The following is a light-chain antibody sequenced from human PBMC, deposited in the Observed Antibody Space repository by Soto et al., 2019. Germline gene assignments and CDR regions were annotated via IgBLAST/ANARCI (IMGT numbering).Light chain of an antibody. V-gene: IGKV1-33*01. J-gene: IGKJ5*01. Sequence: DIQMTQSPSSLSASLGDRVTITFQASQKINKYLNWYQQKPGRAPKLLIYDASNLEAGVPSRFRGSGSGTDFTFTISRLQPEDIATYYCQQYENLPTFGQGTRLEIK. CDR3: QQYENLPT. CDR2: DAS. CDR1: QKINKY.